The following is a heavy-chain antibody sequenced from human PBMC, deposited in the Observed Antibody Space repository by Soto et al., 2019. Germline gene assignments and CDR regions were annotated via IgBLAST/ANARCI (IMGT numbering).Heavy chain of an antibody. CDR1: GGSISSYY. CDR2: IYYIGST. CDR3: ARGAAAGFWFDP. D-gene: IGHD6-13*01. J-gene: IGHJ5*02. Sequence: SETLSLTCTVSGGSISSYYWSWIRQPPGKGLEWIGYIYYIGSTNYNPSLQSRVTISVDTSKNQFSLKLSSVTAADTAVYYCARGAAAGFWFDPWGQGTLVTISS. V-gene: IGHV4-59*08.